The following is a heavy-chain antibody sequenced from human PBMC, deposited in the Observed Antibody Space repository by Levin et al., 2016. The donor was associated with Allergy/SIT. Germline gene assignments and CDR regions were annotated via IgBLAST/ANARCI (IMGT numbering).Heavy chain of an antibody. J-gene: IGHJ4*02. V-gene: IGHV4-39*01. D-gene: IGHD6-19*01. CDR1: GGSTSSSSYY. CDR3: ARLIAVAGTAPFDY. Sequence: SETLSLTCTVSGGSTSSSSYYWGWIRQPPGKGLEWIGSIYYSGSTYYNPSLKSRVTISVDTSKNQFSLKLSSVTAADTAVYYCARLIAVAGTAPFDYWGQGTLVTVSS. CDR2: IYYSGST.